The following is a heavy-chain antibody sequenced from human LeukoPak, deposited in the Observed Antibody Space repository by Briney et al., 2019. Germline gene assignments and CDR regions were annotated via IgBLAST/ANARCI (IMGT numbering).Heavy chain of an antibody. CDR2: INYNGEIT. V-gene: IGHV4-34*01. Sequence: SETLSLTCTVSGGSFSGYLWSWLRQPPGKGLEWIGEINYNGEITNYNPSLKSRVTMSVDTPKNHFSLRLSSVTAADTAVYYCSRSGLTGMRKYMRPDYYYYGMDVWGQGTAVTVSS. CDR1: GGSFSGYL. J-gene: IGHJ6*02. CDR3: SRSGLTGMRKYMRPDYYYYGMDV. D-gene: IGHD2-2*01.